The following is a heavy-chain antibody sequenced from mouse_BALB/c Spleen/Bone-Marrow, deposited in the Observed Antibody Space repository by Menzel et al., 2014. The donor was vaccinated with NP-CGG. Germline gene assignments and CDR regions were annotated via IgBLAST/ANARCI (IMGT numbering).Heavy chain of an antibody. J-gene: IGHJ2*01. CDR1: GYSFTGYT. D-gene: IGHD1-2*01. V-gene: IGHV1-18*01. Sequence: EVHLQQSGPELVKPGASMKISCKASGYSFTGYTMNWVKQSHGKNLEWIGLINPYNGGTSYNQKFKGKATLTVDKSSSTAYIEPLSLTSEDLSVYYRARDYGPNFDYWGQGTPPPVSS. CDR2: INPYNGGT. CDR3: ARDYGPNFDY.